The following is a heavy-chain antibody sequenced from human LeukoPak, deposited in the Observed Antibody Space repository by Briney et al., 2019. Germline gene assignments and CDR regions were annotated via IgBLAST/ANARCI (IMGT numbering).Heavy chain of an antibody. J-gene: IGHJ4*02. CDR1: GFTFDDYA. D-gene: IGHD3-22*01. CDR3: AKARGYYYDSSGLTPLDY. CDR2: ISWNSGSI. V-gene: IGHV3-9*01. Sequence: PGGSLRLSCAASGFTFDDYAMHWVRQAPGKGLEWVSGISWNSGSIGYADSVKGRFTISRDNAKNSLYLQMNSLRAEDTALYYCAKARGYYYDSSGLTPLDYWGQGTLVTVSS.